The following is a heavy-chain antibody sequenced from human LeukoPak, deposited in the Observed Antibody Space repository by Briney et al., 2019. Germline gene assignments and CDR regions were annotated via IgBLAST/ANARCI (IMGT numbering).Heavy chain of an antibody. CDR3: ARGPGGSSSWYSDY. D-gene: IGHD6-13*01. CDR1: GFTFSSYW. J-gene: IGHJ4*02. V-gene: IGHV3-74*01. Sequence: GGSLRLSCAASGFTFSSYWMHWVRQVPGKGLVWVARINPGGSSITYADSVKGRFTISRDNAKNTLYLQMNSLRAEDTAVYYCARGPGGSSSWYSDYWGQGTLVTVSS. CDR2: INPGGSSI.